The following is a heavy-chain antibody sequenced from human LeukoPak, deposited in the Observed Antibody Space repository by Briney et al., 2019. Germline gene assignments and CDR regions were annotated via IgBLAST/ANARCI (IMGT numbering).Heavy chain of an antibody. D-gene: IGHD3-22*01. CDR1: GFSFGSYA. Sequence: GGSLRLSCAASGFSFGSYAMSWVRQAPGKGLEWVSGLSTGGGSTSYADSVKGRFTISGDNPRNTLYMQMNSLRAEDTAVYYCAIMHRYYDGSGYRVQWGQGTLVTVSS. CDR3: AIMHRYYDGSGYRVQ. V-gene: IGHV3-23*01. J-gene: IGHJ4*02. CDR2: LSTGGGST.